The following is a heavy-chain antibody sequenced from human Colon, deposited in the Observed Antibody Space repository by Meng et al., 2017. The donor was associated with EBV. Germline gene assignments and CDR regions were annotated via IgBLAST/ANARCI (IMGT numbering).Heavy chain of an antibody. D-gene: IGHD2-21*02. CDR1: GGSLSSRNW. Sequence: QVQLQEPGPGLVKPCGTLSPPCPVSGGSLSSRNWWSWGRQPPGKGLEWIGEIYHSGSTNYNPSLKSRVTISVDESKNQFSLRLSSVTAADTAVYYCARVGAYCGGDCYHPRWGQGTLVTVSS. CDR3: ARVGAYCGGDCYHPR. V-gene: IGHV4-4*02. J-gene: IGHJ4*02. CDR2: IYHSGST.